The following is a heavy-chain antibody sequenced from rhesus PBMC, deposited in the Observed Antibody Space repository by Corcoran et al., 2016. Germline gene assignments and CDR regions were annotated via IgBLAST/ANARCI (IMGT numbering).Heavy chain of an antibody. CDR2: ITYSGST. CDR1: GGSISSGYYY. J-gene: IGHJ4*01. Sequence: QVQLQESGPGLVKPSETLSLTCAVSGGSISSGYYYWSWIRQPPGKGLEWIGYITYSGSTSYNPSRKSRFIISRDPSMNQFSLKLSSVTAADTAVYYCARDRDITMIVVPYDYWGQGVLVTVSS. V-gene: IGHV4-122*02. D-gene: IGHD3-28*01. CDR3: ARDRDITMIVVPYDY.